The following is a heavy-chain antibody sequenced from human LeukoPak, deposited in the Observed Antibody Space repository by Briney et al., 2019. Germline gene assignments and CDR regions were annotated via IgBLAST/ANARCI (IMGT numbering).Heavy chain of an antibody. D-gene: IGHD6-19*01. CDR1: GLPFNKYW. V-gene: IGHV3-7*01. CDR3: AGGNGWVIDY. Sequence: GGSLRLSCATSGLPFNKYWMNWVRHAPGKGLEWVANIKQDGSEQYYVDSVKGRFTISRDNAKNSVYLQMNSLRVDDAAVYYCAGGNGWVIDYWGQGTLVSVSS. J-gene: IGHJ4*02. CDR2: IKQDGSEQ.